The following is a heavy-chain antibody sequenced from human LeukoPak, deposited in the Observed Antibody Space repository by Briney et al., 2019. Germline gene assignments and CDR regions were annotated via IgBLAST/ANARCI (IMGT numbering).Heavy chain of an antibody. CDR2: ISSSSSYI. D-gene: IGHD6-6*01. CDR1: GFTFSSYS. CDR3: ARDFGIAARPCCSFDY. Sequence: GGSLRLSCAASGFTFSSYSMNWVRQAPGKGLEWVSSISSSSSYIYYADSVKGRFTISRDNAKNSLYLQMNSLRAEDTAVYYCARDFGIAARPCCSFDYWGQGTLVTVSS. J-gene: IGHJ4*02. V-gene: IGHV3-21*01.